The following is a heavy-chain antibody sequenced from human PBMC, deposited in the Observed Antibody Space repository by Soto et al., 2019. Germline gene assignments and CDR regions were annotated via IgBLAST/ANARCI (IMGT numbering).Heavy chain of an antibody. CDR3: ARDSKGTYYYDSSGIDY. Sequence: QVQLVQSGAEVKKPGSSVKVSCKASGGTFSSYTISWVRQAPGQGLEWMGRIIPILGIANYAQKFQGRGTITADKSTSTAYMELSSLRSEDTAVYYCARDSKGTYYYDSSGIDYWGQGTLVTVSS. CDR1: GGTFSSYT. CDR2: IIPILGIA. J-gene: IGHJ4*02. D-gene: IGHD3-22*01. V-gene: IGHV1-69*08.